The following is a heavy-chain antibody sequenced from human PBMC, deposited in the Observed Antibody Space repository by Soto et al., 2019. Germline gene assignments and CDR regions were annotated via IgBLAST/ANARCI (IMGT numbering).Heavy chain of an antibody. Sequence: QITLKESGPTLLKPTQTLTLTCTFSGFSLTTSGVGVGWIRQPPGKALELLALIFWNGDSRYSPSLKARLTITKDTSKNRVVLTMTNMDPVDTATYYCARDRVASFDYWGQGTLVTVSS. V-gene: IGHV2-5*01. CDR3: ARDRVASFDY. J-gene: IGHJ4*02. D-gene: IGHD2-15*01. CDR2: IFWNGDS. CDR1: GFSLTTSGVG.